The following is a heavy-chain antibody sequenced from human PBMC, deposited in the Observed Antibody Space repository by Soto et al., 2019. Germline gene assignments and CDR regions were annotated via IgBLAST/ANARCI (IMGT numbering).Heavy chain of an antibody. D-gene: IGHD6-6*01. V-gene: IGHV4-34*01. CDR3: ARAPKLRGSSQPRHDF. J-gene: IGHJ4*02. Sequence: TSETLSLTCSIYSGSFSGYYWSWIRQPPGKGLEWIGEISQSGNTNYSPSLKSRVSISIETSKKQFSLNLASVSAADTAVYYCARAPKLRGSSQPRHDFWGQRTLVTVSS. CDR2: ISQSGNT. CDR1: SGSFSGYY.